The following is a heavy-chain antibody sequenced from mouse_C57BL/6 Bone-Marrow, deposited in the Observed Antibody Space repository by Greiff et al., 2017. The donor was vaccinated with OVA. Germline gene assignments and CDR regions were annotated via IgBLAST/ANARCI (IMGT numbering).Heavy chain of an antibody. CDR2: IRLKSDNYAT. CDR1: GFTFSNYW. V-gene: IGHV6-3*01. J-gene: IGHJ2*01. Sequence: EVKLVESGGGLVQPGGSLKLSCAASGFTFSNYWMNWVRQSPETGLEWVAQIRLKSDNYATHYAASVNGRFTISSDDTKRSVYLQMNNLRAEYTGIYYCTGGNGYPYYFDYWGQGTTLTVSS. D-gene: IGHD2-2*01. CDR3: TGGNGYPYYFDY.